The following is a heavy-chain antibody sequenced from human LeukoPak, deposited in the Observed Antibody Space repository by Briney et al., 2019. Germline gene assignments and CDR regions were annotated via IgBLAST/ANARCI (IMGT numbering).Heavy chain of an antibody. V-gene: IGHV4-34*01. J-gene: IGHJ6*02. CDR1: GGSFSGYY. D-gene: IGHD6-19*01. CDR3: ARGGSGWYGNYYYYGMDV. Sequence: SETLSLTCAVYGGSFSGYYWSWIRQPPGNGLERIGEINHSGSTNYNPSLKSRVTISVDTSKNQFSLKLSSVTAADTAVYYCARGGSGWYGNYYYYGMDVWGQGTTVTVSS. CDR2: INHSGST.